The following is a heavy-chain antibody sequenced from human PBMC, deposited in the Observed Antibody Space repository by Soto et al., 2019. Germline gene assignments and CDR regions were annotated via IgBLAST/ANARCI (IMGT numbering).Heavy chain of an antibody. D-gene: IGHD2-15*01. CDR1: GGSIISGY. Sequence: SVTLCLTCSVSGGSIISGYWSWIRQTPGKGLEWIGYISHSGNTNYNPSVKSRVTLSVDTPKNQFSLRLSSVTTADTAVYYCAGLRGYAGSPIDYWGQGTLVTVS. CDR3: AGLRGYAGSPIDY. V-gene: IGHV4-59*01. CDR2: ISHSGNT. J-gene: IGHJ4*02.